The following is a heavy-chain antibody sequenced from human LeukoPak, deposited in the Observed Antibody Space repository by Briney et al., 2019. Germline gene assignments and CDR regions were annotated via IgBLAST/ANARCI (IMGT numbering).Heavy chain of an antibody. Sequence: PGGSLRLSCAASGFTFTNAWMSWVRQAPGKGLEWVGRIKSRVSGGTTDYAAPVKGRFTISRDDSKNTLHLQMDSLRTEDTAVYYCTSDLPGGYSNYFDDWGQGTLVTVPS. V-gene: IGHV3-15*01. CDR1: GFTFTNAW. CDR3: TSDLPGGYSNYFDD. D-gene: IGHD4-23*01. J-gene: IGHJ4*02. CDR2: IKSRVSGGTT.